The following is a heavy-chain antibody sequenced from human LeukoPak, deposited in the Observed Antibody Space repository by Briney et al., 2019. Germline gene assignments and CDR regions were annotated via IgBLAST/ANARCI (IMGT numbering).Heavy chain of an antibody. CDR3: ARCWSGPDYYYYYMDA. CDR1: GGSFSGYY. D-gene: IGHD3-3*01. Sequence: SETLSLTCAVYGGSFSGYYWSWIRQPPGKGLEWIGEINHSGSTNYNPSLKSRVTISVDTSKNQFSLKLSSVTAADTAVYYCARCWSGPDYYYYYMDAWGKGTTVTVSS. J-gene: IGHJ6*03. CDR2: INHSGST. V-gene: IGHV4-34*01.